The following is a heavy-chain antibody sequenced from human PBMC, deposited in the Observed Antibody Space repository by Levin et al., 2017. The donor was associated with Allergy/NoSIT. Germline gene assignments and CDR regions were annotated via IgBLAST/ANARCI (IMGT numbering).Heavy chain of an antibody. Sequence: GGSLRLSCAASGFTFSSYSMNWVRQAPGKGLEWVSSISSSSSYIYYADSVKGRFTISRDNAKNSLYLQMNSLRAEDTAVYYCARDSMYYYGSGSYYNWFDPWGQGTLVTVSS. J-gene: IGHJ5*02. V-gene: IGHV3-21*01. CDR1: GFTFSSYS. CDR3: ARDSMYYYGSGSYYNWFDP. D-gene: IGHD3-10*01. CDR2: ISSSSSYI.